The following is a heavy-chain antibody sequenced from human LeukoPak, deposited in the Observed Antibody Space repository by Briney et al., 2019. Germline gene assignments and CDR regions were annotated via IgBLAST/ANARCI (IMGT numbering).Heavy chain of an antibody. CDR2: IRSKAYGGTT. J-gene: IGHJ4*02. V-gene: IGHV3-49*04. CDR3: TRARGAVAGMMFDY. CDR1: GFTFGDYA. D-gene: IGHD6-19*01. Sequence: GGSLRLSCTASGFTFGDYAMSWVRQAPGKGLEWVGFIRSKAYGGTTEYAASVKGRFTISRDDSKSIAYLQMNSLKTEDTAVCYCTRARGAVAGMMFDYWGQGTLVTVSS.